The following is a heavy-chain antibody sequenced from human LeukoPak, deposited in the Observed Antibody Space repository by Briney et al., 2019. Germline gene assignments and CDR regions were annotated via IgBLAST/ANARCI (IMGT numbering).Heavy chain of an antibody. J-gene: IGHJ4*02. Sequence: GGSLRLSCAASGFTFSSYAMSWVRQAPGKGLEWVSAISGSGGSTNYADSVKGRFTISRDNSKNTLYLQMNSLRAEDTAVYYCARDRVSGSGSIDYWGQGTLVTVSS. CDR3: ARDRVSGSGSIDY. CDR1: GFTFSSYA. D-gene: IGHD3-10*01. CDR2: ISGSGGST. V-gene: IGHV3-23*01.